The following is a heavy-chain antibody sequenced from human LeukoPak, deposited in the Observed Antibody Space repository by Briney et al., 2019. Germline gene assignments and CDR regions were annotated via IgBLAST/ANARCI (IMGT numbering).Heavy chain of an antibody. CDR2: ISYDGSNK. D-gene: IGHD5-12*01. CDR3: ARASLYSYYYYYGMDV. V-gene: IGHV3-30-3*01. J-gene: IGHJ6*02. Sequence: GGSLRLSCAASEFTFSSYAMHWVRQAPGKGLEWVAVISYDGSNKYYADSVKGRFTISRDNSKNTLYLQMNSLRAEDTAVYYCARASLYSYYYYYGMDVWGQGTTVTVSS. CDR1: EFTFSSYA.